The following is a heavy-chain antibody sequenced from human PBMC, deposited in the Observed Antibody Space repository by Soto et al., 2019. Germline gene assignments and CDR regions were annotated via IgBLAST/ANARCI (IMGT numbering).Heavy chain of an antibody. V-gene: IGHV4-30-2*01. CDR1: GGSISSGGYS. CDR3: ATGEVVAAQH. CDR2: NYNSASN. Sequence: QLQLQESGSGLVKPSETLSLTCAVSGGSISSGGYSWIWIRQPPGKGLEWVGYNYNSASNNYNPYLESRVTIAVDMTKNQFSRALSSVAAAATGVYYWATGEVVAAQHWGGGTLLTVSS. D-gene: IGHD2-15*01. J-gene: IGHJ4*02.